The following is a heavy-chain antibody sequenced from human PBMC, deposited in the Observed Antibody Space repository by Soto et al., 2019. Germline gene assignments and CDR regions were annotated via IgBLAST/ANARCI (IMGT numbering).Heavy chain of an antibody. CDR1: GGSFSGYY. Sequence: SETLSLTCAVYGGSFSGYYWSWIRQPPGKGLEWIGEINHSGSTNYNPSLKSRVTISVDTSKNQFSLKLSSVTAADTAVYYCARNDVVVVAATPGGNWFDPWGQGTLVTVS. CDR3: ARNDVVVVAATPGGNWFDP. J-gene: IGHJ5*02. D-gene: IGHD2-15*01. CDR2: INHSGST. V-gene: IGHV4-34*01.